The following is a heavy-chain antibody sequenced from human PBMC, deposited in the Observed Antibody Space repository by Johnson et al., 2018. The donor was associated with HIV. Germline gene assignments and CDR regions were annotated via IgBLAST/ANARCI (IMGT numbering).Heavy chain of an antibody. CDR3: AKIVATSDDVFDI. J-gene: IGHJ3*02. CDR1: GFTFSNAW. CDR2: ISYDGSNK. D-gene: IGHD5-12*01. V-gene: IGHV3-30*18. Sequence: QVQLVESGGGLVKPGGSLRLSCAASGFTFSNAWMNWVRQAPGKGLEWVAVISYDGSNKYYADSVKGRFTISRDNSKNTLYLQMNSLRAEDTAVFYCAKIVATSDDVFDIWGQGTKVTVSS.